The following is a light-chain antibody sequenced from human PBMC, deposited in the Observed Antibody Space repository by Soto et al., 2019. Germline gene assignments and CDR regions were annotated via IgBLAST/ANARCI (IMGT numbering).Light chain of an antibody. J-gene: IGKJ4*01. V-gene: IGKV3-15*01. CDR3: QQYNNWPLALT. CDR1: QSVSRN. Sequence: EIVMTQSPATLSVSPGERATLSCRASQSVSRNLAWYQQKPGQAPRLLSYGASTRATGIPARFSGSGSGTEFTLTISSLQSEDFAVYYCQQYNNWPLALTFGGGTKVEIK. CDR2: GAS.